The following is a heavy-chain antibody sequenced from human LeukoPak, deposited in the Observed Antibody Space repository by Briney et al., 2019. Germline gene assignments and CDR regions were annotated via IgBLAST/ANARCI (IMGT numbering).Heavy chain of an antibody. D-gene: IGHD6-13*01. V-gene: IGHV3-33*01. Sequence: PGGSLRLSCAVSGFTFSSYGMHWVRQAPGKGLEWVAVIWYDGSNKYYADSVKGRFTISRDNSKNTLYLQMNSLRAEDTAVYYCARDFGEGAAGVFDYWGQGTLVTVSS. CDR3: ARDFGEGAAGVFDY. CDR2: IWYDGSNK. J-gene: IGHJ4*02. CDR1: GFTFSSYG.